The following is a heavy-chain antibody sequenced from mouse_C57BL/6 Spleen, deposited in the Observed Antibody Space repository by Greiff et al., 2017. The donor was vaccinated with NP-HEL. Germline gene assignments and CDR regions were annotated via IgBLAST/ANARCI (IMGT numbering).Heavy chain of an antibody. Sequence: EVKLVESGGGLVKPGGSLKLSCAASGFTFSSYAMSWVRQTPEKRLEWVATISDGGSYTYYPDNVKGRFTISRDNAKNNLYLQMSHLKSEDTAMYYCAVYSYYFDYWGQGTTLTVSS. J-gene: IGHJ2*01. CDR1: GFTFSSYA. V-gene: IGHV5-4*03. D-gene: IGHD2-1*01. CDR2: ISDGGSYT. CDR3: AVYSYYFDY.